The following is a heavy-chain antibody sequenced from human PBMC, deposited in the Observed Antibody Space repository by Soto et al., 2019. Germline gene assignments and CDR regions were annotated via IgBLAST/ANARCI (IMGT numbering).Heavy chain of an antibody. CDR2: ISYDGSNK. D-gene: IGHD2-2*01. CDR1: GFTFSSYA. V-gene: IGHV3-30-3*01. J-gene: IGHJ6*02. CDR3: ARDAYCSSTSCYYYGMDV. Sequence: QVQLVESGGGVVQPGRSLRLSCAASGFTFSSYATHWVRQAPGKGLEWVAVISYDGSNKYYADSVKGRFTISRDNSKNTLYLQMNSLRAEDTAVYYCARDAYCSSTSCYYYGMDVWGQGTTVTVSS.